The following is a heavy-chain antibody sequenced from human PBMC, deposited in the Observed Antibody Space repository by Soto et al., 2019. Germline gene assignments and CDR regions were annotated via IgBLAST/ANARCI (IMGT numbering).Heavy chain of an antibody. CDR2: ISYSGST. Sequence: YLTCDVSGDSITSGDYYWIWIRQPPGKGLEWIGFISYSGSTDYKPSLKSRVTMSIDTSKNQFSLNLSSVTAADTAVYFCATSNQRRFAVTDFWGQGTLVTVSS. CDR1: GDSITSGDYY. J-gene: IGHJ4*02. D-gene: IGHD2-2*01. V-gene: IGHV4-30-4*01. CDR3: ATSNQRRFAVTDF.